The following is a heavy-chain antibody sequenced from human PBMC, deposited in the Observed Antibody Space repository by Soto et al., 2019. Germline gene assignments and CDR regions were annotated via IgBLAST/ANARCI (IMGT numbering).Heavy chain of an antibody. CDR1: GFTFSSYW. Sequence: GGSLRLSCAASGFTFSSYWMSWVRQAPGKGLEWVANIKQDGSEKYYVDSVKGRFTISRDNAKNSLYLQMNSLRAEDTAVYYCARAGPIVVVPAARRELTNPFDYWGQGTLVTVSS. J-gene: IGHJ4*02. CDR3: ARAGPIVVVPAARRELTNPFDY. D-gene: IGHD2-2*01. V-gene: IGHV3-7*01. CDR2: IKQDGSEK.